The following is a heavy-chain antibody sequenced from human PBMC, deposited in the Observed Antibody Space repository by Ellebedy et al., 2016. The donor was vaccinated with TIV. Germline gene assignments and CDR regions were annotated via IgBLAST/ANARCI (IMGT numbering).Heavy chain of an antibody. CDR1: GFTFSNYG. V-gene: IGHV3-30*18. CDR2: ISYDGSDE. CDR3: AKSLRPLGFATLES. D-gene: IGHD7-27*01. Sequence: GGSLRLSCAASGFTFSNYGMFWVRQAPGKGLDWVAVISYDGSDENYGDSVKDRFTISRDNSNNRLYLQMNSLRAEDTAVYYCAKSLRPLGFATLESWGQGALVTVSS. J-gene: IGHJ4*02.